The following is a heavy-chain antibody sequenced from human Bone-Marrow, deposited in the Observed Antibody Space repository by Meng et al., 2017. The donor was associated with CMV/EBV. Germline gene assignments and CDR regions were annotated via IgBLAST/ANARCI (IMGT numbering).Heavy chain of an antibody. CDR3: ARDPRAYFDY. CDR2: INWDGTDI. CDR1: GFKYDHYA. Sequence: SLKISCAASGFKYDHYAIHWVRQVPGKGLEWVSGINWDGTDIDYADSVKGRFTISRDNAKNSLYLQMNSLRAEDTAVYYCARDPRAYFDYWGQGTLVTVSS. J-gene: IGHJ4*02. V-gene: IGHV3-9*01.